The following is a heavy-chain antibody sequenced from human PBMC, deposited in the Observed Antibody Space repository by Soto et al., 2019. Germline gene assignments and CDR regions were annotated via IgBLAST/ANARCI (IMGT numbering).Heavy chain of an antibody. Sequence: GASVKVSCKASGYTFASHGFSWVRQAPGQGLEWMGWISGFNGNTDYAQKFQGRVTLTTDTSTSTAYMELRSLRSEDTAVYYCARRAETNGWNGFGADKYYFDFWGQGTLVTVSS. V-gene: IGHV1-18*01. CDR3: ARRAETNGWNGFGADKYYFDF. J-gene: IGHJ4*02. CDR1: GYTFASHG. CDR2: ISGFNGNT. D-gene: IGHD1-1*01.